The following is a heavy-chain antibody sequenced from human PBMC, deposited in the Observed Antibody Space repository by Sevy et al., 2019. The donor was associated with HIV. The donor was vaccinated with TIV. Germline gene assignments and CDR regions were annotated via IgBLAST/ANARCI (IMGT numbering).Heavy chain of an antibody. V-gene: IGHV1-2*02. CDR2: INPNSGGT. CDR1: GYTFTGYY. J-gene: IGHJ4*02. CDR3: ARDSCSSTSCRPDY. Sequence: ASVKVSCKASGYTFTGYYMHWVRQAPGQGLEWMGWINPNSGGTNYAQKFQGRVTMTRDTSISTAYMELSRLRSDDTAVHYCARDSCSSTSCRPDYWGQGTLVTVSS. D-gene: IGHD2-2*01.